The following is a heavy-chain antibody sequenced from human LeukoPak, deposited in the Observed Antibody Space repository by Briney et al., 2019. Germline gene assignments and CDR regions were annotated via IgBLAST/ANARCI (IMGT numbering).Heavy chain of an antibody. D-gene: IGHD5-18*01. CDR3: ARDGGGQSSAELWPRYYFDY. CDR1: GFTFSSYA. J-gene: IGHJ4*02. V-gene: IGHV3-64*01. Sequence: HPGGSLRLSCAASGFTFSSYAMHWVCQAPGKGLEYVSAISSNGGSTYYANSVKGRFTISRDNSKNTLYLQMGSLRAEDMAVYYCARDGGGQSSAELWPRYYFDYWGQGTLVTVSS. CDR2: ISSNGGST.